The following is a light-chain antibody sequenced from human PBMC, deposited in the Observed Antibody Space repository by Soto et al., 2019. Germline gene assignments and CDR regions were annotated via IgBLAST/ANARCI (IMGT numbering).Light chain of an antibody. J-gene: IGKJ1*01. V-gene: IGKV3-15*01. CDR2: GAF. CDR3: QQYSIWRT. Sequence: EIVLTQSPGTLSLSPGERATLSCRASQSVSSSYLAWYQQQPGQAPRLLIHGAFTRATGIPARFSGSGSGTEFTLTISSLQSEDFAVYYCQQYSIWRTLGQGTKVDI. CDR1: QSVSSSY.